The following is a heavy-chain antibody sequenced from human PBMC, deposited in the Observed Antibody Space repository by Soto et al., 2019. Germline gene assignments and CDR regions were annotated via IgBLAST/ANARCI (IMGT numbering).Heavy chain of an antibody. J-gene: IGHJ4*02. CDR1: GYTFTSYG. Sequence: QVQLVQSGAEVKKPGASVKVSCKASGYTFTSYGISWVRQAPGQGHEWMGWISAYNGNTNYAQKLQGRVTMTTDTSTSTAYMELRRLRSDDTAVYYCARGPYSSGWSRDAVSFDYWGQGTLVTVSS. D-gene: IGHD6-19*01. CDR2: ISAYNGNT. CDR3: ARGPYSSGWSRDAVSFDY. V-gene: IGHV1-18*01.